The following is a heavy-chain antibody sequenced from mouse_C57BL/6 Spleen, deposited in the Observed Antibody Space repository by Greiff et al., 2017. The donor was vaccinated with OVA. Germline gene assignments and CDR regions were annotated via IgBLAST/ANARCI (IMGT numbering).Heavy chain of an antibody. CDR2: ISSGSSTI. J-gene: IGHJ4*01. V-gene: IGHV5-17*01. Sequence: EVQLVESGGGLVKPGGSLKLSCAASGFTFSDYGMHWVRQAPEKGLEWVAYISSGSSTIYYADTVKGRFTISRDNAKNTLFLQMTSLRSEDTAMYDCARPRDGYYRGVRYAMDYWGQGTSVTVSS. CDR1: GFTFSDYG. D-gene: IGHD2-3*01. CDR3: ARPRDGYYRGVRYAMDY.